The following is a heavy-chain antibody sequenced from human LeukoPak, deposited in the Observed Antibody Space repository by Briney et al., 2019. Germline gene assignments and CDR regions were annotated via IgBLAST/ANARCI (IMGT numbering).Heavy chain of an antibody. V-gene: IGHV1-46*01. D-gene: IGHD6-13*01. J-gene: IGHJ4*02. CDR1: GYTFTSYY. CDR2: INPSGGST. Sequence: ASVKVSCKASGYTFTSYYMHWVRQAPGQGLEWKGIINPSGGSTSYAQKFQGRVTMTRDTSTSTVYMELSSLRSEDTAVYYCASRIAAAGIIDYWGQGTLVTVSS. CDR3: ASRIAAAGIIDY.